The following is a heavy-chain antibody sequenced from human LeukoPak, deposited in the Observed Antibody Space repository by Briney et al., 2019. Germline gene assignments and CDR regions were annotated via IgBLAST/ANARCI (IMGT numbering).Heavy chain of an antibody. D-gene: IGHD3-10*01. CDR1: GDSISSYY. J-gene: IGHJ4*02. V-gene: IGHV4-59*01. CDR3: ARKFLGSRGYYFDY. CDR2: IYYSGST. Sequence: PSETLSLICTVSGDSISSYYWSWIRQPPGKGLEWIGYIYYSGSTNYNPSLKSRVTISVDTSKNQFSLKLSSVTAADTAVYYCARKFLGSRGYYFDYWGQGTLVTVSS.